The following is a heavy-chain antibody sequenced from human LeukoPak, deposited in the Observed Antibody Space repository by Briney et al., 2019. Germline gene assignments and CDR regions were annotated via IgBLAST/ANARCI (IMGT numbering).Heavy chain of an antibody. CDR3: ARAGNNWFDP. Sequence: SETLSLTCIVSGGSIRSYFWSWIRQPPGKGLEWIGYIYYSGSASYNPSLKSRVTISVDTSKNQFSLKLSSVTAADTAVHYCARAGNNWFDPWGQGTLVTVSS. V-gene: IGHV4-59*01. CDR1: GGSIRSYF. J-gene: IGHJ5*02. CDR2: IYYSGSA.